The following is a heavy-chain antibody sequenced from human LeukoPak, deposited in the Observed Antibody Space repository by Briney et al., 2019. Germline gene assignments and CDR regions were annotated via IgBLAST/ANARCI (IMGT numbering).Heavy chain of an antibody. CDR3: ARDAYYYDSSEGPYAFDI. V-gene: IGHV1-18*01. CDR2: ISAYNGNT. D-gene: IGHD3-22*01. J-gene: IGHJ3*02. CDR1: GYTFTSYG. Sequence: ASVKVSRKASGYTFTSYGISWVRQAPGQGLEWMGWISAYNGNTNYAQKLQGRVTMTTDTSTSTAYMELRSLRSDDTAVYYCARDAYYYDSSEGPYAFDIWGQGTMVTVSS.